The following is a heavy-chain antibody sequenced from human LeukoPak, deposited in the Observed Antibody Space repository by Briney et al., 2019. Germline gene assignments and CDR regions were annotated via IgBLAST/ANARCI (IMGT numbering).Heavy chain of an antibody. CDR3: ARVGDGYNYDY. V-gene: IGHV3-64*01. J-gene: IGHJ4*02. D-gene: IGHD5-24*01. CDR1: GFTFSSYA. Sequence: GGSLRLSCAASGFTFSSYAMNWVRQAPGKGLEYVSAISSNGGSTYYANSVKGRFTISRDNSKNTLYLQMGSLRAEDMAVYYCARVGDGYNYDYWGQGTLVTVSS. CDR2: ISSNGGST.